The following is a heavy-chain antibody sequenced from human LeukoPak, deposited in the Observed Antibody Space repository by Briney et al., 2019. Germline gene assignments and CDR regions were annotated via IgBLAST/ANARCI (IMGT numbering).Heavy chain of an antibody. D-gene: IGHD6-19*01. V-gene: IGHV3-23*01. Sequence: PGGSLRLSCAASGFTFGSYAMSWVRQAPGKGLEWVSAISGIGGSTYYADSVKGRFTISRDNSKNTLYLQMNSLRSDDTAVYYCAREMAVAGSGVIDSWGQGTLVTVSS. CDR1: GFTFGSYA. J-gene: IGHJ4*02. CDR3: AREMAVAGSGVIDS. CDR2: ISGIGGST.